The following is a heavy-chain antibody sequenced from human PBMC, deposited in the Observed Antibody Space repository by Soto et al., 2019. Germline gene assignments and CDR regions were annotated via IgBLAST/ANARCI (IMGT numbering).Heavy chain of an antibody. CDR2: SSPRGDTI. Sequence: GGPLRLSCVASGFSLANYPLNWVRQTPGKGLEWISYSSPRGDTIYYADSVEGRFTISRENARNSLSPHMSSLRDEDSALCYCAKGTHTNDGWPYYFDSWGQGVPVTVSS. D-gene: IGHD2-8*01. V-gene: IGHV3-48*02. CDR3: AKGTHTNDGWPYYFDS. CDR1: GFSLANYP. J-gene: IGHJ4*02.